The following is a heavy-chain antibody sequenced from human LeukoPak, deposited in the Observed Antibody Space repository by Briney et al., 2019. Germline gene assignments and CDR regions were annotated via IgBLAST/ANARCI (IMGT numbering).Heavy chain of an antibody. V-gene: IGHV4-4*07. CDR3: ARAEEAYYRGWYTSSWFDP. Sequence: SETLSLTCTVSGGSISSYYWSWIRQPAGKGLEWIGRIYTSGSTNYNPSLKSRVTMSVDTSKNQFSLKLRSVTAADTAIYYCARAEEAYYRGWYTSSWFDPWGQGTLVTVSS. CDR2: IYTSGST. D-gene: IGHD6-19*01. CDR1: GGSISSYY. J-gene: IGHJ5*02.